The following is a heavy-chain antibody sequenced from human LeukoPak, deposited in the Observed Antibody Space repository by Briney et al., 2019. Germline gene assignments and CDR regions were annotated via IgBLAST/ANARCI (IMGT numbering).Heavy chain of an antibody. CDR2: IYTSGTTT. V-gene: IGHV4-61*09. J-gene: IGHJ6*03. CDR3: ARAKKRSGRSRNFYLDV. Sequence: PSETLSLTCTVSDDPINSGVYYWNWIRQPAGKGLEWIGHIYTSGTTTNSNPSLKSRVAISFDTSKNHFSLKLSSVTAADTAVYYCARAKKRSGRSRNFYLDVWGKGTTVTVSS. D-gene: IGHD1-26*01. CDR1: DDPINSGVYY.